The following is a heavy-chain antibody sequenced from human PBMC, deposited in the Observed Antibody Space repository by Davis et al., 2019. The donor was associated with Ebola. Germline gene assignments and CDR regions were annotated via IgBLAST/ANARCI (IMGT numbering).Heavy chain of an antibody. CDR3: ARHYSGLGQYDFWSGAQGGWFDP. D-gene: IGHD3-3*01. CDR1: GGSINSGGKY. Sequence: SETLSLTCTVSGGSINSGGKYWNWIRQHPGKGLEWIGYIHYSGRTYYNPSLKSRVAISVDTSKNQFSLKLNSVTAADTAVYYCARHYSGLGQYDFWSGAQGGWFDPWGQGTLVTVSS. J-gene: IGHJ5*02. V-gene: IGHV4-31*03. CDR2: IHYSGRT.